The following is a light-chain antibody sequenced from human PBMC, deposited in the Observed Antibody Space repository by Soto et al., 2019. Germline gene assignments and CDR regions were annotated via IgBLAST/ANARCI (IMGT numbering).Light chain of an antibody. CDR1: QSVSFSY. Sequence: EIVLTQSPGTLSLSPGERATLSCRASQSVSFSYLAWYQQKPGQAPRLLIYGASTRATGVPDRFSGSGSGTDFTLTITGLEAEDFAVYYCQQYADSATFGQGTKVEIK. J-gene: IGKJ1*01. CDR2: GAS. V-gene: IGKV3-20*01. CDR3: QQYADSAT.